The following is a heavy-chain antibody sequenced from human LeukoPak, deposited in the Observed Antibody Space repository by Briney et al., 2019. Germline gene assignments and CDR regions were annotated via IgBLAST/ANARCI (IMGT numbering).Heavy chain of an antibody. V-gene: IGHV3-15*01. CDR2: SKSKTDGETT. CDR3: TTDLGTYYHGSQRLIPIDY. CDR1: GFTFTNAW. J-gene: IGHJ4*02. D-gene: IGHD3-10*01. Sequence: GGSLRLSCVDSGFTFTNAWMSWVRQAPGKGLEWIGRSKSKTDGETTNYAEPVRGRFTISRDDSKSAVYLQMNSLKIEDTAVYYCTTDLGTYYHGSQRLIPIDYWGQGTLVTVSS.